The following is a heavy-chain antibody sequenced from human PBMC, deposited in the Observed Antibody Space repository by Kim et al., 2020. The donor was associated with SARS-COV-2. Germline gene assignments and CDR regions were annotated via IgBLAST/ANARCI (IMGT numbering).Heavy chain of an antibody. J-gene: IGHJ4*02. D-gene: IGHD2-21*01. CDR3: ARARRGVAIIDY. V-gene: IGHV4-34*01. Sequence: NYNPSLKSRVTISVDTSKNQFSLKLSSVTAADTAVYYCARARRGVAIIDYWGQGTLVTVSS.